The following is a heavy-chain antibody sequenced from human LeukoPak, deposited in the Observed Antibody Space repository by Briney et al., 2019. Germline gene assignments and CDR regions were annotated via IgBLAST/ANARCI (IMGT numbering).Heavy chain of an antibody. J-gene: IGHJ4*02. CDR3: AKAPWDSSGYYDY. Sequence: PGGSLRLSCAASGFTFSSYAMSWVRQAPGKGLEWVSAISGSGGSTYYADSVKGRFTISRDNSKNTLYLQMNSLRAEDTAVYHCAKAPWDSSGYYDYWGQGTLVTVSS. V-gene: IGHV3-23*01. CDR1: GFTFSSYA. D-gene: IGHD3-22*01. CDR2: ISGSGGST.